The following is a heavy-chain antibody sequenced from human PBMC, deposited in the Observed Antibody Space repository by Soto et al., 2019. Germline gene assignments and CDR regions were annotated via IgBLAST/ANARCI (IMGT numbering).Heavy chain of an antibody. CDR3: ARDPGFCECWSGYIFDC. J-gene: IGHJ4*02. V-gene: IGHV1-18*04. D-gene: IGHD3-3*01. CDR1: GYTFTSYG. Sequence: QVQLVQSGAEVKKPGASVKVSCKASGYTFTSYGISWVRQAPGQGLEWMGWISAYNGNTNYAQKLQGRVTMTTDTSTSTAYRELRSLRADDTAVYYCARDPGFCECWSGYIFDCWGQGTLGTVSS. CDR2: ISAYNGNT.